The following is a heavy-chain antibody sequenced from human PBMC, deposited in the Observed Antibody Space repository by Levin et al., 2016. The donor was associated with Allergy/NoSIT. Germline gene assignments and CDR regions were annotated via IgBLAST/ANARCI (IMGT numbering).Heavy chain of an antibody. CDR2: ISYDGSNK. V-gene: IGHV3-30*18. J-gene: IGHJ6*02. Sequence: GESLKISCAASGFTFSSYGMHWVRQAPGKGLEWVAVISYDGSNKYYADSVKGRFTISRDNSKNTLYLQMNSLRAEDTAVYYCAKDLGYYYYYGMDVWGQGTTVTVSS. CDR1: GFTFSSYG. CDR3: AKDLGYYYYYGMDV.